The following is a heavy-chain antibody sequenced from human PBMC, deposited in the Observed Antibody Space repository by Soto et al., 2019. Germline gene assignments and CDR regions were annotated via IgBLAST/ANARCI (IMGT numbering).Heavy chain of an antibody. CDR1: GFSYSSYA. J-gene: IGHJ6*03. V-gene: IGHV3-23*01. CDR2: ITTNGDRA. Sequence: GGSLRLSCEASGFSYSSYAMSWVRQAPGKGLEWVSSITTNGDRANYADSVRGRFTISRDNSKNTLYLQMNSLRAEDTAVYFCAQDYYMAVWGKGTTVTVFS. CDR3: AQDYYMAV.